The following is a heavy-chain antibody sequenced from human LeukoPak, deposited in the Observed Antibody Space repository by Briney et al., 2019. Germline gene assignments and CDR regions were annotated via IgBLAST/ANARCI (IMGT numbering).Heavy chain of an antibody. V-gene: IGHV3-43*02. CDR1: GFTFDDYA. J-gene: IGHJ6*02. D-gene: IGHD3-22*01. CDR2: ISGDGGRT. CDR3: AKDTLIYYYDSSGYSRPNYYYYGMDV. Sequence: GGSLRLSCAASGFTFDDYAMHWVRQAPGKGLEWVSLISGDGGRTYYADSVKGRFTISRDNSKNSLYLQMNSLRTEDTALYYCAKDTLIYYYDSSGYSRPNYYYYGMDVWGQGTTVTVSS.